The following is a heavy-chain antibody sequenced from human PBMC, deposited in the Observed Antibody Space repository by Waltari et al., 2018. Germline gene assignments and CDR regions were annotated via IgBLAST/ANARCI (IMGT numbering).Heavy chain of an antibody. CDR1: GGTFPNYS. CDR2: IIPMFGAA. J-gene: IGHJ5*02. Sequence: QVQLVQSGAEVKKPGSSLKVSCKASGGTFPNYSIHWVRQAPGLGLEWMGAIIPMFGAADYSQNLQGRVTITVDESTTTAYMELSSLSSEDTAVYYCARDSKMKGEWLRLHHWGQGTLVTVSS. CDR3: ARDSKMKGEWLRLHH. D-gene: IGHD3-3*01. V-gene: IGHV1-69*01.